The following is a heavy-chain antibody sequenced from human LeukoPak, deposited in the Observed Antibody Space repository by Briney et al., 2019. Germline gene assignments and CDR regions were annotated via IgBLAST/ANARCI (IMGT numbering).Heavy chain of an antibody. V-gene: IGHV3-48*04. Sequence: PGGSLRLSCAASGFTFSSYGMSWVRQAPGKGLEWVSYISSSGSTIYYADSVKGRFTISRDNAKNSLYLQMNSLRAEDTAVYYCARSFPPQYYDYVWGSYRPQYYFDYWGQGTLVTVSS. CDR2: ISSSGSTI. J-gene: IGHJ4*02. CDR1: GFTFSSYG. D-gene: IGHD3-16*02. CDR3: ARSFPPQYYDYVWGSYRPQYYFDY.